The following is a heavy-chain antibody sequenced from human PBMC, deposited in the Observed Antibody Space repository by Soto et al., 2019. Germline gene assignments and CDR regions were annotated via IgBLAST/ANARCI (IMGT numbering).Heavy chain of an antibody. D-gene: IGHD2-2*01. Sequence: SETLSLTCTFSGDPISSSKYYWGWIRQPHGKGLEWIGSIYYSGSPYYNSSLKSRVTISVDTSKNHFSLKLTSMTAADTAVYYFSILRSYDQCLVSWCPGTLVTVSS. J-gene: IGHJ5*01. CDR1: GDPISSSKYY. CDR2: IYYSGSP. V-gene: IGHV4-39*02. CDR3: SILRSYDQCLVS.